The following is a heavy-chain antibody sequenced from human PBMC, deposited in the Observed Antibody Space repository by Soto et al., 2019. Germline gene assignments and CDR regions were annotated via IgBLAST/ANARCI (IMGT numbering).Heavy chain of an antibody. CDR3: AREVSRGSVDY. Sequence: GGSLRLSCAASGFTFSSYEMNWVRQAPGKGLEWVSYISSSGSTIYYADSVKGRFTISRDNAKNSLYLQMNSLRAEDTAVYYCAREVSRGSVDYWGQGTLVTVPS. J-gene: IGHJ4*02. D-gene: IGHD3-10*01. V-gene: IGHV3-48*03. CDR1: GFTFSSYE. CDR2: ISSSGSTI.